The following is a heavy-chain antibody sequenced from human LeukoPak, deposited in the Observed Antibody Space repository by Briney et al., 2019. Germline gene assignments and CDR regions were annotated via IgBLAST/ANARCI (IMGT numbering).Heavy chain of an antibody. CDR2: ITGSGETK. V-gene: IGHV3-23*01. J-gene: IGHJ4*02. D-gene: IGHD3-22*01. Sequence: GGSLRLSCVVSGFTFSDFAMSWVRRAPGKGLEWVSAITGSGETKYYADSVKGRFTMFRDNSKNTLYLQVNSLRDEDTAEYFCAKESLVVIESYFDNWGQGTLVTVSS. CDR3: AKESLVVIESYFDN. CDR1: GFTFSDFA.